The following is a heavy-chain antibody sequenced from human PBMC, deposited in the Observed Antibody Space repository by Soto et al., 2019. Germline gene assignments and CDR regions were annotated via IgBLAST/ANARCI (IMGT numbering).Heavy chain of an antibody. J-gene: IGHJ4*02. CDR1: GGSISNLY. D-gene: IGHD3-22*01. CDR3: ARDGYYYDSSGYQRVYYFDY. Sequence: SETLSITCTVSGGSISNLYWSWIRQPPGKGLEWIGYVYYTGSTSYNPSLKRRFTLSADSSWGQFSRKRCSGSAADTAVYYCARDGYYYDSSGYQRVYYFDYWGQGTLVTVSS. CDR2: VYYTGST. V-gene: IGHV4-59*01.